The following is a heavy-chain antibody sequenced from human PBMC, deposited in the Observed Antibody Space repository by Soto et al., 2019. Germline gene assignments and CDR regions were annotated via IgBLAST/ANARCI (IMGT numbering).Heavy chain of an antibody. J-gene: IGHJ5*02. CDR1: GYSFTSYW. V-gene: IGHV5-10-1*01. D-gene: IGHD3-3*01. CDR2: IDPSDSYT. Sequence: GGSLKISCKGSGYSFTSYWISWVRQMPGKGLEWMGRIDPSDSYTNYSPSFQGHVTISADKSISTAYLQWSSLKASDTAMYYCARHTIFGVVIPRVRFDPWGQGTLVTVSS. CDR3: ARHTIFGVVIPRVRFDP.